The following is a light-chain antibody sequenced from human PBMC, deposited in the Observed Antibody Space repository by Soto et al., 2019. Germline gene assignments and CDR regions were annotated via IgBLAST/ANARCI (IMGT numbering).Light chain of an antibody. J-gene: IGKJ1*01. V-gene: IGKV1-39*01. CDR2: AAS. CDR1: QSVSRN. CDR3: QQSYNTPPT. Sequence: DIQMTQSPSSLSASVGDGVTITCRASQSVSRNLNWYQQKQGKAPKLLIYAASSLQSGVPSRFSGSGSGTDFTLTISSLQPEDFATYYCQQSYNTPPTFGQGTKVDIK.